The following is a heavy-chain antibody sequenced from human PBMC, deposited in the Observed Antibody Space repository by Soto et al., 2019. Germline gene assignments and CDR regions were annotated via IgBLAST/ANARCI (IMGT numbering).Heavy chain of an antibody. J-gene: IGHJ4*02. Sequence: GGSLRLSCAASGFTLSAYAMSWVRQAPGKGLEWVSVISGSGDATYYADSVRGRLTISRDNSMNTLYLDMYSLRAEDTAVYFCAKAQEASGNVNSYFDTWGRGTLVTVSS. D-gene: IGHD2-15*01. CDR3: AKAQEASGNVNSYFDT. CDR1: GFTLSAYA. V-gene: IGHV3-23*01. CDR2: ISGSGDAT.